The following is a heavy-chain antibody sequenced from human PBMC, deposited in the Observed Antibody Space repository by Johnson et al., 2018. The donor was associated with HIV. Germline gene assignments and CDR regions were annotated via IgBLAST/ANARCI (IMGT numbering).Heavy chain of an antibody. V-gene: IGHV3-11*04. Sequence: QLVESGGGVVPPGRSLRLSCAASGITFDDYGLSWVRQAPGKGLEWVSYISSSGSTIYYADSVKGRFTLSRDNAKNSLYLQMNSLRVEDTAVYYCARRIRDIVVVPAADDAFDIWGQGTMVTVSS. CDR1: GITFDDYG. D-gene: IGHD2-2*01. CDR2: ISSSGSTI. CDR3: ARRIRDIVVVPAADDAFDI. J-gene: IGHJ3*02.